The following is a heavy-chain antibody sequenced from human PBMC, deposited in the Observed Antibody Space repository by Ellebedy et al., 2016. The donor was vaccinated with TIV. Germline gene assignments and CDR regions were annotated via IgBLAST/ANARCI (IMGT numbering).Heavy chain of an antibody. J-gene: IGHJ4*02. CDR1: GFTFSSYS. D-gene: IGHD6-19*01. CDR3: ARDHREWLVRGYFDC. Sequence: GESLKISCAASGFTFSSYSMNWVRQAPGKGLEWVSYISSRSSTIYYADSVKGRFTISRDNAKNSLYLQMNSLRDEDTAVYYCARDHREWLVRGYFDCWGQGTLVTVSS. CDR2: ISSRSSTI. V-gene: IGHV3-48*02.